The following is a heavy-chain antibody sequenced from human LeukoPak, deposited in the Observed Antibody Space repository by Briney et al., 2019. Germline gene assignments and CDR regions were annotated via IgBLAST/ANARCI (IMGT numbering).Heavy chain of an antibody. CDR3: ARDLQYCSSTSCYSPGWFDP. CDR2: IYYSGST. Sequence: PSETLSLTCTVSGGSISSYYRSWIRQPPGKGLEWIGYIYYSGSTNYNPSLKSRVTISVDTSKNQLSLKLSSVTAADTAVYYCARDLQYCSSTSCYSPGWFDPWGQGTLVTVSS. D-gene: IGHD2-2*02. J-gene: IGHJ5*02. V-gene: IGHV4-59*01. CDR1: GGSISSYY.